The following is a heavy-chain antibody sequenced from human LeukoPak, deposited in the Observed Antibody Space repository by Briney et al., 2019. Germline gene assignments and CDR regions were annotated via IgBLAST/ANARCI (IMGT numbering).Heavy chain of an antibody. D-gene: IGHD3-9*01. Sequence: GGSLRLSCAVSGFTFTDTYMTWIRQAPGKGLESLSYISPSGTDISYADSVKGRFTISRDNAKNSLYLQMNSLRAEDTAVYYCARDRYFDWFDAFDIWGQGTMVTVSS. CDR3: ARDRYFDWFDAFDI. CDR2: ISPSGTDI. J-gene: IGHJ3*02. V-gene: IGHV3-11*04. CDR1: GFTFTDTY.